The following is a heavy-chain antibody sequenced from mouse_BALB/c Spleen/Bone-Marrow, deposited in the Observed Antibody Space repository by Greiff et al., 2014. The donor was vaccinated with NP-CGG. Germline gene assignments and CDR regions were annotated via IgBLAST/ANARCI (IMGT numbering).Heavy chain of an antibody. J-gene: IGHJ2*01. V-gene: IGHV7-3*02. D-gene: IGHD3-3*01. CDR1: GFTFTDYY. CDR3: ARDPQGRGNY. CDR2: IRNKANGYTT. Sequence: EVMLVESGGGLVQPGGSLRLSCATSGFTFTDYYMSWVRQPPGKALEWLGFIRNKANGYTTEYSASVKGRFTISRDNSQSILYLQMNTLRAEDSATYYCARDPQGRGNYWGQGTTLTVSS.